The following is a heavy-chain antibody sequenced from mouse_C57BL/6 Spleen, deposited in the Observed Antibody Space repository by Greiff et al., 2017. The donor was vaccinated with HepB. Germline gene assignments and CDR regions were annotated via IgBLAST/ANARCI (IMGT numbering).Heavy chain of an antibody. CDR2: IDPENGDT. Sequence: VQLQQSGAELVRPGASVKLSCTASGFNIKDDYMHWVQQRPEQGLEWIGWIDPENGDTEYASKFQGKATITADTSSNTAYLQLSSLTSEDTAVYYCTTGSSPYYAMDYWGQGTSVTVAS. CDR1: GFNIKDDY. CDR3: TTGSSPYYAMDY. V-gene: IGHV14-4*01. J-gene: IGHJ4*01. D-gene: IGHD1-1*01.